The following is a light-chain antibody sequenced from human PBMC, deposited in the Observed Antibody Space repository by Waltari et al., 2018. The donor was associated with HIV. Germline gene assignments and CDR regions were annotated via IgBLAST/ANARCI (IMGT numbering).Light chain of an antibody. CDR3: AAWDDSLSGWV. Sequence: QSVLTQPPSASGTPGQRVTISCSGSSSNIGSNYVYWYQQLPGTAPKRLIYGNNQRPSGVPDRFSGSKSGPSASLAISGLRSEDEADYYCAAWDDSLSGWVFGGGTKLTVL. V-gene: IGLV1-47*01. CDR1: SSNIGSNY. CDR2: GNN. J-gene: IGLJ3*02.